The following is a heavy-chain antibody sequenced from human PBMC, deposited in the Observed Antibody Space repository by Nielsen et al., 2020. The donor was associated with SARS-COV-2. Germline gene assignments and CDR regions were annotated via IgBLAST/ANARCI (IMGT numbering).Heavy chain of an antibody. J-gene: IGHJ4*02. CDR3: ARDTGIYDFWSGHYHFDY. CDR1: GGSFSGYY. CDR2: INHSGST. V-gene: IGHV4-34*01. Sequence: SETLSLTCAVYGGSFSGYYWSWIRQPPGKGLEWIGEINHSGSTNYNPSLKSRVTISVDTSKNQFSLKLSSVTAADTAVYYCARDTGIYDFWSGHYHFDYWGQGTLVTVSS. D-gene: IGHD3-3*01.